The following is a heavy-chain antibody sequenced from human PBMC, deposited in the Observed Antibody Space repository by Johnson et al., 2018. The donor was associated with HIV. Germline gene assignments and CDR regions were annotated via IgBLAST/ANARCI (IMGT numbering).Heavy chain of an antibody. CDR2: IDWDGISA. J-gene: IGHJ3*02. CDR3: AKGPGDAFDI. CDR1: GFAFADYG. Sequence: VESGGSLRLSCAASGFAFADYGMHWVRQPPGKGLEWVSFIDWDGISAYYADSVKGRFTISRDNNKNSLYLEMNSLRAEDTALYYCAKGPGDAFDIWGRGTMVTVSS. V-gene: IGHV3-43D*03.